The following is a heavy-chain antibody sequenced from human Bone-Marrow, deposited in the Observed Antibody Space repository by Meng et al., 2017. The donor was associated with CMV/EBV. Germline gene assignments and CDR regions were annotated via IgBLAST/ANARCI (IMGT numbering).Heavy chain of an antibody. Sequence: GESLKISCAASGFTFSSYVMHWVRQAPGKGLEWVAVISYDGSNKYYADSVKGRFTISRDNSENTVYLQMSSLRPEDTALYHCARDDCIGDICYSHWGQGTLVTVSS. V-gene: IGHV3-30*03. CDR3: ARDDCIGDICYSH. CDR2: ISYDGSNK. D-gene: IGHD2-15*01. CDR1: GFTFSSYV. J-gene: IGHJ4*02.